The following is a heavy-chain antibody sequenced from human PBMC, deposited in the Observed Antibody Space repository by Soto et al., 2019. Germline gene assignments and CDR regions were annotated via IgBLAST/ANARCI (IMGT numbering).Heavy chain of an antibody. CDR2: IKTKTDGGTT. J-gene: IGHJ6*02. Sequence: EVQLVESGGGLVKPGGSLRLSCAASGFTFSNAWMNWVRQAPGKGLERVGLIKTKTDGGTTDYAAPVKGRFTISRDDSKNTLYLQMNSLKTADTAVYDCHFYDSSGYYVYYAMDVWGQGTTVTVSS. V-gene: IGHV3-15*07. CDR1: GFTFSNAW. D-gene: IGHD3-22*01. CDR3: HFYDSSGYYVYYAMDV.